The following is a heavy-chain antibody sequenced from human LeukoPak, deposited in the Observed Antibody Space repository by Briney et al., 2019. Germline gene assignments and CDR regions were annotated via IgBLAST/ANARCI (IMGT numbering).Heavy chain of an antibody. CDR1: GYAFTSYY. J-gene: IGHJ4*02. D-gene: IGHD3-22*01. V-gene: IGHV1-46*01. CDR3: ARCQYNSSPDY. Sequence: EASVKVSCKTSGYAFTSYYMHWVRQAPGQGLEWMGIIFPSGGSADYAQRFQDRVTMTSDTSTSTVYMELSSLTSEDTAVYYCARCQYNSSPDYWGQGTLVTVSS. CDR2: IFPSGGSA.